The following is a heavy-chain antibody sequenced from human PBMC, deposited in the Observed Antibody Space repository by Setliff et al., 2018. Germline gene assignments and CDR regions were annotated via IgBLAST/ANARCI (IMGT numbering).Heavy chain of an antibody. Sequence: ASVKVSCKASGYTFTSHDINWVRQATGQGLEWMGWMNPNSGNTGYAQKFQGRVTMARNTSISTAYMELSSLRSEDTAVYYCARGAKYCSGATCFSSWFDPWGQGTLVTVSS. CDR3: ARGAKYCSGATCFSSWFDP. CDR2: MNPNSGNT. CDR1: GYTFTSHD. V-gene: IGHV1-8*01. D-gene: IGHD2-15*01. J-gene: IGHJ5*02.